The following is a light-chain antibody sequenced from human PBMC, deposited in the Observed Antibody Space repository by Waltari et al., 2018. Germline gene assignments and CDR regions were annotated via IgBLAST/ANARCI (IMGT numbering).Light chain of an antibody. CDR2: GVR. V-gene: IGLV2-14*01. J-gene: IGLJ1*01. Sequence: QSGLTQPASVSGSPGQSITISCIGTSSDIGAYDYVSWYQQHPGKAPKLLIFGVRVRPSGGSPRFSGSKSGNAASLTISGLQAEDEATYYCSSPTTRSTQVFGSGTKVTV. CDR1: SSDIGAYDY. CDR3: SSPTTRSTQV.